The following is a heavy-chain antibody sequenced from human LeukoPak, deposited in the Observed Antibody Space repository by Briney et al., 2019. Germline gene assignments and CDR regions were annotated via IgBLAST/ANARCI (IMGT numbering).Heavy chain of an antibody. CDR1: GFTFSSCS. D-gene: IGHD3-10*01. V-gene: IGHV3-21*01. CDR3: ARGYGSGSLRFDP. J-gene: IGHJ5*02. Sequence: PGGSLRLSCAASGFTFSSCSMNWVRQAPGKGLEWVSSISSSSSYIYYADSVKGRFTISRDNAKNSLYLQMNSLRAGDTAVYYCARGYGSGSLRFDPWGQGTLVTVSS. CDR2: ISSSSSYI.